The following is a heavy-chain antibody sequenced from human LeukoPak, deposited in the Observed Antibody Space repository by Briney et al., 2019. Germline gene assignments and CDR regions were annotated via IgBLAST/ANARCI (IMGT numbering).Heavy chain of an antibody. V-gene: IGHV4-34*01. Sequence: SGTLSLTCTVSGGSISSYYWSWIRQPPGKGLEWIGEINHSGSTNYNPSLKSRVTISVDTSKNQFSLKLSSVTAADTAVYYCARARNWYFDLWGRGTLVTVSS. CDR2: INHSGST. CDR3: ARARNWYFDL. CDR1: GGSISSYY. J-gene: IGHJ2*01.